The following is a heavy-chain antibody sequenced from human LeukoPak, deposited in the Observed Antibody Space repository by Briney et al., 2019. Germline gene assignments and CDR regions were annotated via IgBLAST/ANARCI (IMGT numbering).Heavy chain of an antibody. CDR2: ITPSSGDT. CDR1: GYTFSDYY. D-gene: IGHD2-21*02. J-gene: IGHJ6*02. V-gene: IGHV1-2*06. CDR3: ARGVYCSGGDCSLYGMDV. Sequence: ASVKVSCKASGYTFSDYYIHWVRQAPGQGLEWMGRITPSSGDTNHAQKFQGRVTMTRDTSIGTAYMGLSRLRFDDTAVYYCARGVYCSGGDCSLYGMDVWGQGTTVTVSS.